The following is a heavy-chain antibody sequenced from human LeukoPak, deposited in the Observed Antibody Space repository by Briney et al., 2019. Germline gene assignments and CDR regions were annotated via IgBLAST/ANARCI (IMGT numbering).Heavy chain of an antibody. D-gene: IGHD4-23*01. CDR3: GRIASGGNFLDY. J-gene: IGHJ4*02. CDR2: ISAYTDNT. Sequence: GASVKVSCKASGYSFTSYDISWVRQAPGQGLEWMGWISAYTDNTNFAQKFQGRVTMTTDTSTSTAHMELGSLRSDDTAVYYCGRIASGGNFLDYWGQGTLVTVSS. V-gene: IGHV1-18*01. CDR1: GYSFTSYD.